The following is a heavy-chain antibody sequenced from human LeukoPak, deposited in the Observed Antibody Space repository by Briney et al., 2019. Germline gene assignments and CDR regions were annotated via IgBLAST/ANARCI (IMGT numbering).Heavy chain of an antibody. V-gene: IGHV4-34*01. Sequence: SETLSLTCAVYGGSFSGYYWSWIRQPPVKGLEWIGEINHSGSTNYNPSLKSRVTISVDTSKNQFSLKLSSVTAADTAVYYCAREDTVTRVLAYWGQGTLVTVSS. CDR3: AREDTVTRVLAY. J-gene: IGHJ4*02. CDR2: INHSGST. D-gene: IGHD4-17*01. CDR1: GGSFSGYY.